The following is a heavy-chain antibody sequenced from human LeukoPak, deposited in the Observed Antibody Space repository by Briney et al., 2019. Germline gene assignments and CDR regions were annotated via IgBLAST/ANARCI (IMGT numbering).Heavy chain of an antibody. CDR1: GGSISSSSYY. CDR3: ARGLPSHY. CDR2: IYHSGST. J-gene: IGHJ4*02. Sequence: PSETLSLTCTVSGGSISSSSYYWGWIRQPPGKGLEWIGSIYHSGSTYYNPSLKSRVTISVDTSKNQFSLKLSSVTAADTAVYYCARGLPSHYWGQGTLVTVSS. V-gene: IGHV4-39*07.